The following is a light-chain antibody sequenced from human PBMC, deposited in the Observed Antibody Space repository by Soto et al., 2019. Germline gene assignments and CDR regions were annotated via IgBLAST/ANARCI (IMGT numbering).Light chain of an antibody. J-gene: IGLJ2*01. CDR3: QSFDYSRVV. CDR1: SGSIASKY. CDR2: EDD. V-gene: IGLV6-57*01. Sequence: NFMLTQPHSVSESPGKTVTISCTRDSGSIASKYVQWYQQRPGSSPTAVIYEDDQRPSGVPDRFSGSIDYSSNSASLTISGMKTEEEADYHCQSFDYSRVVFRGGNKLTVL.